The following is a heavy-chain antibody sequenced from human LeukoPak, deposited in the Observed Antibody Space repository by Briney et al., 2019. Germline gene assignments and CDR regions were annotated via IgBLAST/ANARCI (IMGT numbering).Heavy chain of an antibody. CDR3: ARDGTYYDFWSGSVEGAFDI. J-gene: IGHJ3*02. Sequence: GGSLRLSCAASGFTFSSYSMNWVRQAPGKGLEWVSSISSSSSYIYYADSVKGRFTISRDNAKNSLYLQMNSLRVEDTAVYYCARDGTYYDFWSGSVEGAFDIWGQGTMVTVSS. CDR2: ISSSSSYI. V-gene: IGHV3-21*01. CDR1: GFTFSSYS. D-gene: IGHD3-3*01.